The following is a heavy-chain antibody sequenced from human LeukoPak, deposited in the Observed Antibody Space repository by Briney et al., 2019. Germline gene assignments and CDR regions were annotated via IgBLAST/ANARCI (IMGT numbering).Heavy chain of an antibody. J-gene: IGHJ4*02. V-gene: IGHV4-59*05. CDR3: ASSSTAMVTPFDY. Sequence: SETLSLTCTVSGGSISPYYWSWIRQPPGKGLEWIGSIYYSGSTYYNPSLKSRVTISVDTSKNQFSLKLSSVTAADTAVYYCASSSTAMVTPFDYWGQGTLVTVSS. D-gene: IGHD5-18*01. CDR2: IYYSGST. CDR1: GGSISPYY.